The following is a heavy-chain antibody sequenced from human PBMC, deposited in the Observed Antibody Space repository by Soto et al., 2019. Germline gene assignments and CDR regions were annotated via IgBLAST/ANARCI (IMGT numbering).Heavy chain of an antibody. CDR3: ARDQYCSGTSCYKSNGMDV. J-gene: IGHJ6*02. Sequence: ASVKVSCTASGYTFTSYGISWVRLAPGQGLEWMGWISGYNGNTNYGQKLQGRVTMTTGTSTSTAYMELRSLRSDDTAVYYCARDQYCSGTSCYKSNGMDVWGQGTTVTVSS. CDR1: GYTFTSYG. CDR2: ISGYNGNT. D-gene: IGHD2-2*02. V-gene: IGHV1-18*01.